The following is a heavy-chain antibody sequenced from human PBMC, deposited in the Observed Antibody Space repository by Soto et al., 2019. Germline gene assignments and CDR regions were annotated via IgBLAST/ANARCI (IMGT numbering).Heavy chain of an antibody. Sequence: SETLSLTCTVSGGSISSYYWSWIRQPPGKGLEWIGYIYYSGSTNYNPSLKSRVTISVDTSKNQFSLKMSSVTAADTAVYYCARLATRYYFAYWGQGTLVTVCS. J-gene: IGHJ4*02. CDR3: ARLATRYYFAY. V-gene: IGHV4-59*01. CDR1: GGSISSYY. CDR2: IYYSGST. D-gene: IGHD1-1*01.